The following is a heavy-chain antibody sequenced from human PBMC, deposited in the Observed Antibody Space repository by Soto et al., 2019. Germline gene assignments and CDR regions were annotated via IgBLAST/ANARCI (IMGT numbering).Heavy chain of an antibody. V-gene: IGHV4-59*08. J-gene: IGHJ4*02. CDR1: GGSISSYY. CDR3: ARHFKRYMVRGVIFSFDY. Sequence: SETLSLTCTVSGGSISSYYWSWIRQPPGKGLEWIGYIYYSGSTNYNPSLKSRVTISVDTSKNQFSLKLSSVTAADTAVYYCARHFKRYMVRGVIFSFDYWGQGTLVTVSS. D-gene: IGHD3-10*01. CDR2: IYYSGST.